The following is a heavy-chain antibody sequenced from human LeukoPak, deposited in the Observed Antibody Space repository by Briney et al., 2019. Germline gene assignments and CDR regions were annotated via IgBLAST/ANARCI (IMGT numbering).Heavy chain of an antibody. CDR2: IYPGDSDT. CDR1: GYSFTSYW. V-gene: IGHV5-51*01. CDR3: ARLSQYYYDSSVFY. J-gene: IGHJ4*02. D-gene: IGHD3-22*01. Sequence: GESLQISCQGSGYSFTSYWIGWVRQMPGKGLEWMGIIYPGDSDTRYSPSFQGQVTISADKSISTAYLQWSSLKASDTAMYYCARLSQYYYDSSVFYWGQGTLVTVSS.